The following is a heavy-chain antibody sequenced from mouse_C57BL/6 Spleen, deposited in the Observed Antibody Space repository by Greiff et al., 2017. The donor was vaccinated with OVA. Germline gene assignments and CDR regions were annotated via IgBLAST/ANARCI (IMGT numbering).Heavy chain of an antibody. D-gene: IGHD1-1*01. Sequence: QVQLQQSGPELVKPGASVKLSCKASGYTFTSYDINWVKQRPGQGLEWIGWIYPRDGSTKYNEKFKGKATLTVDTSSSTAYMELHSLTAEDTAVYFCARITTVVPYYFDYWGQGTTLTVSS. CDR3: ARITTVVPYYFDY. J-gene: IGHJ2*01. CDR2: IYPRDGST. CDR1: GYTFTSYD. V-gene: IGHV1-85*01.